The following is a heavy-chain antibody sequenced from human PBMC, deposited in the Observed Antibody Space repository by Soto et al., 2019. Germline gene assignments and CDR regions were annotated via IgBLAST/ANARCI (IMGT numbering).Heavy chain of an antibody. CDR2: NNPNGGCK. Sequence: QVQLVQPGAEVKKPGASVKFSCKASGYIFTNFYIHWVRQAPGQGLEWIGINNPNGGCKNYAQNFPGRVTMTRDTSTSTVYMDLSSLRSEDTAVYYCTRGLASGDYWGQGTRITVSS. V-gene: IGHV1-46*03. CDR3: TRGLASGDY. D-gene: IGHD6-6*01. J-gene: IGHJ4*02. CDR1: GYIFTNFY.